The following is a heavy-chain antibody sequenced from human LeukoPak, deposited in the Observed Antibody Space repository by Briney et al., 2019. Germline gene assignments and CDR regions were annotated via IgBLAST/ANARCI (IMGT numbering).Heavy chain of an antibody. V-gene: IGHV3-30*05. CDR1: GFTFSNYN. CDR2: ISYDGSNK. Sequence: GGSLRLSCAASGFTFSNYNLNWVRQAPGKGLGWVAVISYDGSNKYYADSVKGRFTISRDNSKTTLYLQMNSLRAEGTAVYCCARDRIIMITFADYWGQGTLVTVSS. J-gene: IGHJ4*02. D-gene: IGHD3-16*01. CDR3: ARDRIIMITFADY.